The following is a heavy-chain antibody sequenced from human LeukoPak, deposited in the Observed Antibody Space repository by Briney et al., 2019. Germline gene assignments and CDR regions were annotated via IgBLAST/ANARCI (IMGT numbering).Heavy chain of an antibody. CDR1: GYTFTGYY. CDR3: ARGLYGSGTRIDY. CDR2: INPNSGGT. V-gene: IGHV1-2*02. Sequence: ASVKVSCKASGYTFTGYYMHWVRQAPGQGLEWMGWINPNSGGTNYAQKFQGRVTMTRDTSISTAYMELSRLRSDDTAVYHCARGLYGSGTRIDYWGQGTLVTVSS. D-gene: IGHD3-10*01. J-gene: IGHJ4*02.